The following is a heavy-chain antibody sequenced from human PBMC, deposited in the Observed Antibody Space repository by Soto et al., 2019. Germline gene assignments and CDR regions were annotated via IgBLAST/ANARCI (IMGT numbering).Heavy chain of an antibody. Sequence: GESLKISCKGSGYSFTSYWIGWVRQMPGKGLEWMGIIYPGDSDTRYSPSFQGQVTISADKSISTAYLQWSSLKASDTAMYYCARHNIGSGWYGGASTGPLKVYYYGMDVWGQGTTVTVS. V-gene: IGHV5-51*01. CDR1: GYSFTSYW. CDR3: ARHNIGSGWYGGASTGPLKVYYYGMDV. J-gene: IGHJ6*02. D-gene: IGHD6-19*01. CDR2: IYPGDSDT.